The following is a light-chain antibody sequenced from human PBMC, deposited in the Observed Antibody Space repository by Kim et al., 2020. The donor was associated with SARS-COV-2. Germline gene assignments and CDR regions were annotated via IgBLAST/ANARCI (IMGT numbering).Light chain of an antibody. CDR1: QSISTN. CDR3: QKYGTSPLT. Sequence: EIVLTQSPGTLSLSPGERATLSCRASQSISTNLAWYQQKPGQAPRLLIHAASSRATGIPDRFSGSGSGTDFTLTISRLEPEDFAVYCCQKYGTSPLTFGGRTKVDIK. V-gene: IGKV3-20*01. J-gene: IGKJ4*01. CDR2: AAS.